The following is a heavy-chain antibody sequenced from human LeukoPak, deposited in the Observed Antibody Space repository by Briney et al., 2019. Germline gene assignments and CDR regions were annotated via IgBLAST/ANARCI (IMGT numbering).Heavy chain of an antibody. J-gene: IGHJ5*02. CDR1: GGSISSYY. CDR2: IYTSGTT. CDR3: ARDSIMITFGGVAFDP. V-gene: IGHV4-4*07. D-gene: IGHD3-16*01. Sequence: SETLSLTCTVSGGSISSYYWSWIRQPAGKGLEWIGRIYTSGTTNYNPSLKSRVTMSVDTSKNQFSLRLSSVTAADTAVYYCARDSIMITFGGVAFDPWGQGTLVTVSS.